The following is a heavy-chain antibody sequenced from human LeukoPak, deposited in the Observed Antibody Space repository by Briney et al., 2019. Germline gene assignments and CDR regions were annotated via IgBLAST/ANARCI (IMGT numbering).Heavy chain of an antibody. V-gene: IGHV1-46*01. Sequence: ASVKVSCKASGYPFTSYYMHWVRQPPGQGVEWMGIINPSGGSTNYAQKFQGRVTMTRDTSTSTVYMELSSLRSEDTAVYYCARVGSRHDASDIWGQGTMVTVSS. D-gene: IGHD1-26*01. CDR2: INPSGGST. CDR1: GYPFTSYY. CDR3: ARVGSRHDASDI. J-gene: IGHJ3*02.